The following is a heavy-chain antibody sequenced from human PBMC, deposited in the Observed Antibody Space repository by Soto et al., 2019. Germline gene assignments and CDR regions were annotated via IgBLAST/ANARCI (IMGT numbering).Heavy chain of an antibody. J-gene: IGHJ4*02. D-gene: IGHD1-26*01. CDR3: ATEMGATQGPFDN. CDR1: VFPFGANA. Sequence: GVSLRLSCVVSVFPFGANAMSWVRQAPGKGLEWVSGLSNTGRRTSYADSVKGRFNISRDNSENTVYLQMNSLRVEDTAVYYCATEMGATQGPFDNRGQGPLVTVSS. V-gene: IGHV3-23*01. CDR2: LSNTGRRT.